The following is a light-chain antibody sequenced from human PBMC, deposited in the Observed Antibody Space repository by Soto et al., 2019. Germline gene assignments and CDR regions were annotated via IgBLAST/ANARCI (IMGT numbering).Light chain of an antibody. CDR1: GSDIGAYNY. CDR3: SSFTNSYFYV. Sequence: QSVLTQPASVSGSPGQSITISCTGSGSDIGAYNYVSWYQQHPGKAPKLLIHGVTRRPSGVSSRFSASKSAYTASLTISGLQAEDEANYYCSSFTNSYFYVLGHGTKVTVL. J-gene: IGLJ1*01. V-gene: IGLV2-14*01. CDR2: GVT.